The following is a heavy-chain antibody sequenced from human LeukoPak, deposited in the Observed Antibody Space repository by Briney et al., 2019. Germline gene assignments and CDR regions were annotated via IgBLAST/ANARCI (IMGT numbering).Heavy chain of an antibody. CDR1: GFTFSSYG. CDR2: ISYDGSNK. Sequence: PGGSLRLSCAASGFTFSSYGMHWVRQAPGKGLEWVAVISYDGSNKYYADSVKGRFTISRDNSKNTLYLQMNSLRAEDTAVYYCANHAGDFDYWGQGTLVTVSS. J-gene: IGHJ4*02. V-gene: IGHV3-30*18. CDR3: ANHAGDFDY.